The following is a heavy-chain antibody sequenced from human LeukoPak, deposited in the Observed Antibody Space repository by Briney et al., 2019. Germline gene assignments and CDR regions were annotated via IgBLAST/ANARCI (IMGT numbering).Heavy chain of an antibody. V-gene: IGHV4-34*01. CDR2: INHSGNT. CDR1: GGSFSGYY. J-gene: IGHJ6*02. CDR3: ARGRDCTNGVCYIRASYGMDV. Sequence: SETLSLTCAVYGGSFSGYYWSWIRQPPGKGLEWIGEINHSGNTKYNPSLKSRVTISVDTSKNQFSMKLSSVTAADTAVYYCARGRDCTNGVCYIRASYGMDVWGQGTTVTVSS. D-gene: IGHD2-8*01.